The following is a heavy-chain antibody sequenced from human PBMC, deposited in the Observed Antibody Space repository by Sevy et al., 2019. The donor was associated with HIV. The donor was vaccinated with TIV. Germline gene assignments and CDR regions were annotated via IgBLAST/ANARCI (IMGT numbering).Heavy chain of an antibody. CDR3: AKDLAARPGAFDY. J-gene: IGHJ4*02. CDR1: GFTFSSYA. CDR2: ISGSGGST. V-gene: IGHV3-23*01. D-gene: IGHD6-6*01. Sequence: GGSLRLSCAASGFTFSSYAMSWVRQAPGKGLEWVSAISGSGGSTYYADSVKGRFTISRDNSKNTLYLQMNSLRVEDTAVYYCAKDLAARPGAFDYWGQGTLVTVSS.